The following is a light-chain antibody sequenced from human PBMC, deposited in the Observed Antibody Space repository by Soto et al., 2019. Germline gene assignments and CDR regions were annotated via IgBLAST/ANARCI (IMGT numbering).Light chain of an antibody. CDR2: DVS. CDR3: QQYDDWPPLT. Sequence: EIVLTQSPGTLSLSPGERATLSCRASQSVGNFLAWYQQKPGQAPRLLIYDVSNRATGIPARFSGSGSGTDFILTISSLEPEDFAIYYCQQYDDWPPLTFGGGTKV. J-gene: IGKJ4*01. CDR1: QSVGNF. V-gene: IGKV3-11*01.